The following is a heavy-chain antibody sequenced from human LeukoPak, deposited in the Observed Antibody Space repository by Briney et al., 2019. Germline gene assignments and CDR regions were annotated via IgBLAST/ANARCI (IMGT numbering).Heavy chain of an antibody. CDR1: GGSISSYY. V-gene: IGHV4-59*01. CDR3: ARDGDGSGWSDY. CDR2: IYYSGST. Sequence: SETLSLTXTVSGGSISSYYWSWIGQTPGKGLEWIGYIYYSGSTNYNPSLKSRVTISVDTSKNQFSLKLSSVTAADTAVYYCARDGDGSGWSDYWGQGTLVTVSS. D-gene: IGHD6-19*01. J-gene: IGHJ4*02.